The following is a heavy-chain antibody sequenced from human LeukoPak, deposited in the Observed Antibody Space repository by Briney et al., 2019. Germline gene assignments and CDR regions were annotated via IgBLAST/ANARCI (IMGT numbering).Heavy chain of an antibody. D-gene: IGHD3-22*01. CDR1: GYSISSGYY. Sequence: SETLSLTCTVSGYSISSGYYWGWIRQPPGKGLEWIGSIYHSGRTFYNPSLKSRVTISVDTSKNQFSLKLTSVTAADTAVYYCARTRYDYYDSSGEVSYYMDVWGKGTTVTISS. V-gene: IGHV4-38-2*02. CDR3: ARTRYDYYDSSGEVSYYMDV. J-gene: IGHJ6*03. CDR2: IYHSGRT.